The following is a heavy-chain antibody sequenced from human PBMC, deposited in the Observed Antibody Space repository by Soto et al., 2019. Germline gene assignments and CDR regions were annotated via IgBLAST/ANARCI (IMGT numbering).Heavy chain of an antibody. J-gene: IGHJ2*01. CDR3: ARVVTVVKSFHYWYFDL. CDR1: GGTFSSYA. D-gene: IGHD2-15*01. Sequence: QVQLVQSGAEVKKPGSSVKVSCKASGGTFSSYAISWVRQAPGQGLEWMGGIIPIFGTTNYAQKFQGRVTITADESTSTAYIELSSLRSDDTAMYYCARVVTVVKSFHYWYFDLWGRGTLVTVSS. V-gene: IGHV1-69*12. CDR2: IIPIFGTT.